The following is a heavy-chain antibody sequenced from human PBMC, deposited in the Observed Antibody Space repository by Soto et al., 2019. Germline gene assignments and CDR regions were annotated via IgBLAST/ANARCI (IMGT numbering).Heavy chain of an antibody. CDR2: ISYDGSNK. D-gene: IGHD1-1*01. Sequence: HPGGSLRLSCAASGFTFSSYGMHWVRQAPGKGLEWVAVISYDGSNKYYADSVKGRFTISRDNSKNTLYLQMNSLRAEDTAVYYCAKGYNWNTLSSGFDYWGQGTLVTVSS. CDR3: AKGYNWNTLSSGFDY. V-gene: IGHV3-30*18. CDR1: GFTFSSYG. J-gene: IGHJ4*02.